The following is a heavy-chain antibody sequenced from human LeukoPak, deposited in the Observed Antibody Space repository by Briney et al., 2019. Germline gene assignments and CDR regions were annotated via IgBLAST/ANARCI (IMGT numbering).Heavy chain of an antibody. CDR3: ARASSIAAAGSNWFDP. J-gene: IGHJ5*02. D-gene: IGHD6-13*01. CDR2: SYDGSNK. Sequence: SYDGSNKYYADSVKGRFTISRDNSKNTLYLQMNSLRAEDTAVYYCARASSIAAAGSNWFDPWGQGTLVTVSS. V-gene: IGHV3-30-3*01.